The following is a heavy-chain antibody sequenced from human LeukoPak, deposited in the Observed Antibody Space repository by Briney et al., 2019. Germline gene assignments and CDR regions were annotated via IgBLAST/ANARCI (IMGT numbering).Heavy chain of an antibody. J-gene: IGHJ4*02. CDR2: ISGSGGST. CDR1: GFTFSSYS. D-gene: IGHD4-23*01. CDR3: SSTVAREGDYFDY. V-gene: IGHV3-23*01. Sequence: GGSLRLSCAASGFTFSSYSMNWVRQAPGKGLEWVSAISGSGGSTYYADSVKGRFTISRDNSKNMLYLQMNSLRAEDTAVYYCSSTVAREGDYFDYWGQGTLVTVSS.